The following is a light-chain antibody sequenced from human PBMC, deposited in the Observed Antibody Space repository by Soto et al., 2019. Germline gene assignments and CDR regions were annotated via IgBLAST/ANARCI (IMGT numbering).Light chain of an antibody. CDR2: WAS. CDR3: QQYYNTPYT. J-gene: IGKJ2*01. CDR1: LSVSSY. V-gene: IGKV3-15*01. Sequence: VVLTQSPATLSLSPGERATLSCRASLSVSSYLAWYQQRPEQPPRLLIYWASTRQSGVPDRFVGSGSETDFTLTISSLQAGDEAVYHCQQYYNTPYTFGQGTKLEIK.